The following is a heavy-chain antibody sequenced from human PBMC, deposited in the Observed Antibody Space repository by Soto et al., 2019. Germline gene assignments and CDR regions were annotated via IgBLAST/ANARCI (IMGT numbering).Heavy chain of an antibody. J-gene: IGHJ4*02. CDR2: MSGSGGST. Sequence: EVQLLESGGGLVQPGGSLRLSCAASGFTFSSYAMHWVRQAPGKGLEWVSAMSGSGGSTYYEDSVKGRFTISRDNSKNTLDLQMNSLIAEDTAVYYCARPDIVGAPTPFDYWGQGTLVTVSS. CDR1: GFTFSSYA. CDR3: ARPDIVGAPTPFDY. V-gene: IGHV3-23*01. D-gene: IGHD1-26*01.